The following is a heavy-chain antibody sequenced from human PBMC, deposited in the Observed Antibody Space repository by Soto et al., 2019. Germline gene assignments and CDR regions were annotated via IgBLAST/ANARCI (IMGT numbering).Heavy chain of an antibody. Sequence: VQLVESGGGLIQPGGSLRLSCAASGFTVSNNHMTWVRQAPGRGPVWVSTIYYNGNTFYADSVKGRFTISRDNSKNMLYLQMNSLRAEDTALYYCATGGDTAKDGYWGQGTLVTVSS. CDR3: ATGGDTAKDGY. CDR2: IYYNGNT. CDR1: GFTVSNNH. D-gene: IGHD5-18*01. V-gene: IGHV3-53*01. J-gene: IGHJ4*02.